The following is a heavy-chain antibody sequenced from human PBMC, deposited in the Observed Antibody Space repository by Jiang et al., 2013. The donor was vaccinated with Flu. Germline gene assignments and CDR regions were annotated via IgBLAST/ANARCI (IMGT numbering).Heavy chain of an antibody. J-gene: IGHJ4*02. D-gene: IGHD6-13*01. V-gene: IGHV3-64D*06. Sequence: VQLLESGGGLVQPGGSLRLSCSASGFTFSSYAMHWVRQAPGKGLEYVSAISSNGGSTKYADSVKGRFIISRDNSKNTLYLHMSSLRAEDTAVYYCVKDRFPVGYSSSWYYFDYWGQGTLVTVSS. CDR2: ISSNGGST. CDR3: VKDRFPVGYSSSWYYFDY. CDR1: GFTFSSYA.